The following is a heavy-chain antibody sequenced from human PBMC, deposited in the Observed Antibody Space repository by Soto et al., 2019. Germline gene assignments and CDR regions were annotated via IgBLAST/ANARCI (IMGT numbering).Heavy chain of an antibody. V-gene: IGHV4-4*07. CDR3: VRDGTKTLRDWFDP. D-gene: IGHD1-1*01. CDR2: IYATGTT. J-gene: IGHJ5*02. Sequence: SATLSLTCTVSGASISGYYWSWIRKSAGKGLEWIGRIYATGTTDYNPSLKSRVMMSVDTSKKQFSLKLRSVTAADTAVYYCVRDGTKTLRDWFDPWGQGISVTVSS. CDR1: GASISGYY.